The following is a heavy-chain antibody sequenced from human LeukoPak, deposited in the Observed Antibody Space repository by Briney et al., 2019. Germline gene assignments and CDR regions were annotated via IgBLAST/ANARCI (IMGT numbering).Heavy chain of an antibody. D-gene: IGHD6-13*01. J-gene: IGHJ4*02. CDR1: GGSISSYY. Sequence: SETLSLTCTVSGGSISSYYWSWIRQPPGKGLEWIGYIYYSGSTNYNPSLKSRVTISVDTSKNQFSLKLSSVAAADTAVYYCARVPGYSSSSPFDYWGQGTLVTVSS. V-gene: IGHV4-59*01. CDR3: ARVPGYSSSSPFDY. CDR2: IYYSGST.